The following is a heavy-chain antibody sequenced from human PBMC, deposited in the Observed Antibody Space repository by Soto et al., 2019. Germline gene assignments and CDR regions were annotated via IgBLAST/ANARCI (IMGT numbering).Heavy chain of an antibody. Sequence: GGSLRLSCAASGFTFSSYGMHWVRQAPGKGLEWVAVISYDGSNKYYADSVKGRFTISRDNSKNTLYLQMNSLRAEDTAVYYCAKEIDGSYFDYWGQGTLVTAPQ. V-gene: IGHV3-30*18. CDR3: AKEIDGSYFDY. J-gene: IGHJ4*02. CDR2: ISYDGSNK. D-gene: IGHD1-26*01. CDR1: GFTFSSYG.